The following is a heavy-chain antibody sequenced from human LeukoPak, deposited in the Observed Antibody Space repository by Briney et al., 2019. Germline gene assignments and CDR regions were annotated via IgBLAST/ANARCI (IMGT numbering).Heavy chain of an antibody. Sequence: ASVKASCKASGGTFSSYAISWVRQAPGQGLEWMGGIIPIFGTANYAQKFQGRVTITADESTSTAYMELSSLRSEDTAVYYCARGLDSSGYYYYYYGMDVWGQGTTVTVSS. CDR3: ARGLDSSGYYYYYYGMDV. D-gene: IGHD3-22*01. J-gene: IGHJ6*02. CDR2: IIPIFGTA. CDR1: GGTFSSYA. V-gene: IGHV1-69*13.